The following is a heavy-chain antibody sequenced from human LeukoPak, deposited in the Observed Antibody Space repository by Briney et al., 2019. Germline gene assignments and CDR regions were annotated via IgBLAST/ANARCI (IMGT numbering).Heavy chain of an antibody. V-gene: IGHV3-21*01. Sequence: GGSLRLSCAASGFTFSSYSMNWVRQAPGKGLEWVSSISSSSSYIYYADSVKGRFTISRDNAKNSLYLQMNSLRAEDTAVYYCAREGKTNYGGNGFDYWGQGTLVTVSS. CDR1: GFTFSSYS. CDR3: AREGKTNYGGNGFDY. J-gene: IGHJ4*02. CDR2: ISSSSSYI. D-gene: IGHD4-23*01.